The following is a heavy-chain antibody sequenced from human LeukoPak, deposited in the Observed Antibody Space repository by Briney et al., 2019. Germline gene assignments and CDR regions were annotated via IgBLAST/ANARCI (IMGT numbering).Heavy chain of an antibody. Sequence: GSLRLSCAASGFTFSSYAMSWVRQAPGKRLEWATAISGSGGSTYYADSVKGRFTISRDNSKNTLYLQMNSLRAEDTAVYYCAKDRYTSSWLDAFDIWGQGTMVTVSS. D-gene: IGHD6-13*01. CDR2: ISGSGGST. CDR1: GFTFSSYA. J-gene: IGHJ3*02. V-gene: IGHV3-23*01. CDR3: AKDRYTSSWLDAFDI.